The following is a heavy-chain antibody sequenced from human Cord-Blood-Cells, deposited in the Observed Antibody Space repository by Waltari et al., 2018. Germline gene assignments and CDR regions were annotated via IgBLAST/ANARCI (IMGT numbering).Heavy chain of an antibody. D-gene: IGHD3-3*01. V-gene: IGHV4-39*01. J-gene: IGHJ4*02. CDR3: ARRLATIFGVVIGFDY. CDR2: IHYSGHT. Sequence: QLQLQESGPGLVKPSETLSLTCTVSGGSISSSSYYWGWIRQPPGKGLEWIGSIHYSGHTYYNPSLKSRVTISVDTSKTQFSLKLSSVTAADTAVYYCARRLATIFGVVIGFDYWGQGTLVTVSS. CDR1: GGSISSSSYY.